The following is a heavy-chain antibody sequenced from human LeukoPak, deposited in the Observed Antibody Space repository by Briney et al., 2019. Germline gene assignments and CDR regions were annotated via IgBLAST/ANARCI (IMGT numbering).Heavy chain of an antibody. CDR2: INPNGGDT. CDR3: GRGEAAPINELLHP. J-gene: IGHJ5*02. D-gene: IGHD1-7*01. CDR1: GYTFTDYY. Sequence: ASVKVSCKAFGYTFTDYYVHWVRQAPGQGLEWMGIINPNGGDTNYAQKFQGRVTITRDTSTSTLYMELSNLISDDTAVYYCGRGEAAPINELLHPGGQGTLVTVS. V-gene: IGHV1-46*01.